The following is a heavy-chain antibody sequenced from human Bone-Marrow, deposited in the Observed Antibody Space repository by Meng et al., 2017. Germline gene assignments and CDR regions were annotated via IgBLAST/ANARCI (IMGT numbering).Heavy chain of an antibody. CDR2: ISWNSGSI. D-gene: IGHD3-9*01. J-gene: IGHJ4*02. CDR3: AKGSYYDILTGYYFDY. V-gene: IGHV3-9*03. CDR1: GFAFDDFA. Sequence: SLKISCAASGFAFDDFAMHWVRQAPGKGLEWVSGISWNSGSIHYADSVKGRFTISRDNAKNSLYLQMNSLRVDDMALYYCAKGSYYDILTGYYFDYWGQGTLVTVSS.